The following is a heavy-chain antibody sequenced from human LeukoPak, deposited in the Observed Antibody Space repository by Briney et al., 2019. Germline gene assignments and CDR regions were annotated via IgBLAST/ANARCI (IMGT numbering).Heavy chain of an antibody. CDR2: INHSGST. CDR1: GGSSSGCY. CDR3: ARGYSGYSHGYYYYYYMDV. D-gene: IGHD5-18*01. V-gene: IGHV4-34*01. Sequence: SETLSLTCAVYGGSSSGCYWSWIRQPPGKGLEWIGEINHSGSTNYNPSLKSRVTISVDTSKNQFSLKLSSVTAADTAVYYCARGYSGYSHGYYYYYYMDVWGKGTTVTVSS. J-gene: IGHJ6*03.